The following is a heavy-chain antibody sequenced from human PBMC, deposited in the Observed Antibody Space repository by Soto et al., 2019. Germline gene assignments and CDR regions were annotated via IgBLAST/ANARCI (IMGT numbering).Heavy chain of an antibody. V-gene: IGHV3-23*01. CDR2: ISARGGRS. CDR3: AKGSIEYSAVVDN. J-gene: IGHJ4*02. D-gene: IGHD5-12*01. CDR1: GFSFSSYA. Sequence: VQLLESGGGLVQPGGSLRLSCAASGFSFSSYAMVWVRQAPGKGLEWVSVISARGGRSYFADSVKGRFTISRDISKNMFSLEMNSLRAEDTAIYFCAKGSIEYSAVVDNWGQGTLVLVSS.